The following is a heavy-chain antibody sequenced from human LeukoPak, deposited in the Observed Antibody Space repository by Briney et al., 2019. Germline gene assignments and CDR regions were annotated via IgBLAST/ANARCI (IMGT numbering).Heavy chain of an antibody. CDR1: GGSISSYY. CDR3: ATQGGYDSSGYYYFDY. J-gene: IGHJ4*02. Sequence: SETLSLTCTVPGGSISSYYWSWIRQPPGKGLEWIGYIYYSGSTNYNPSLKSRVTISVDTSKNQFSLKLSSVTAADTAVYYCATQGGYDSSGYYYFDYWGQGTLVTVSS. CDR2: IYYSGST. D-gene: IGHD3-22*01. V-gene: IGHV4-59*01.